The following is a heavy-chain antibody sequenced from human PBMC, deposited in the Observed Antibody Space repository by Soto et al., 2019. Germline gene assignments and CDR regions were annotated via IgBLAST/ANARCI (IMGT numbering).Heavy chain of an antibody. Sequence: ALEILSLTCTVSGGSISSSSYYWGWIRQPPGKGLEWIGSIYYSGSTYYNPSLKSRVTISVDTSKNQFSMKLSSVTAADTAVYYCARMGYCSGGSCYYYYYYGMDVWGQGTTVTVS. J-gene: IGHJ6*02. V-gene: IGHV4-39*01. CDR3: ARMGYCSGGSCYYYYYYGMDV. CDR1: GGSISSSSYY. D-gene: IGHD2-15*01. CDR2: IYYSGST.